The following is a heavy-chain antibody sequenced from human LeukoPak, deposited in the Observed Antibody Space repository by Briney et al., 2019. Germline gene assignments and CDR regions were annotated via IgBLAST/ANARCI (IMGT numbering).Heavy chain of an antibody. CDR3: ARQGIPFKFLYYFDY. V-gene: IGHV5-51*01. Sequence: GESLKISCKGSGYSFTSYWIGWVRQMPGKGLEWMGIIYPGDSDTRYSPSFQGQVTISADQSISAAYLQWSSLKASDTAMYYCARQGIPFKFLYYFDYWGQGTLVTVSS. D-gene: IGHD2/OR15-2a*01. CDR1: GYSFTSYW. CDR2: IYPGDSDT. J-gene: IGHJ4*02.